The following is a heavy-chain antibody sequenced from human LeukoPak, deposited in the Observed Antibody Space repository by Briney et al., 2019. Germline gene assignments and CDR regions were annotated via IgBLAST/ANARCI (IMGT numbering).Heavy chain of an antibody. CDR1: GGSISSYY. V-gene: IGHV4-59*08. CDR3: ARQTLFYYYGMDV. Sequence: SETLSLTCTVSGGSISSYYWSWIRQPPGRGLEWIGYIYYSGSTNYNPSLKSRVTISVDTSKNQFSLKLSSVTAADTAVYYCARQTLFYYYGMDVWGQGTTVTVSS. CDR2: IYYSGST. J-gene: IGHJ6*02.